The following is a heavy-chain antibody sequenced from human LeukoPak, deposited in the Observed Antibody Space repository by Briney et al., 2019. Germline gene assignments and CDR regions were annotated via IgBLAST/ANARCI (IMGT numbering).Heavy chain of an antibody. CDR1: GFTFSDYA. Sequence: GGSLRLSCAASGFTFSDYAMSWVRQAPGRGLEWVSGISGSGGSADYADSEKGRFTISRDNSKSTLFLQMNTLRAEDTAVYYCARGAWTAYYLDYWGQGTLVTVSS. CDR3: ARGAWTAYYLDY. D-gene: IGHD3/OR15-3a*01. J-gene: IGHJ4*02. V-gene: IGHV3-23*01. CDR2: ISGSGGSA.